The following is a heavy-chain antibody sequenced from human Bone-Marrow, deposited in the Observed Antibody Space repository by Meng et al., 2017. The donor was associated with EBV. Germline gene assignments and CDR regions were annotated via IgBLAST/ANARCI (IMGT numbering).Heavy chain of an antibody. Sequence: QVQLVQSGAEVNKPGASVKVSCKASGYTFTSYGISWVRQAPGQGLEWMGWISAYNGNTNYAQKLQGRVTMTTDTSTSTAYMELRSLRSDDTAVYYCARDGPYDYVWGSYRELCYDYWGQGTLVTVSS. D-gene: IGHD3-16*02. CDR3: ARDGPYDYVWGSYRELCYDY. V-gene: IGHV1-18*01. CDR1: GYTFTSYG. J-gene: IGHJ4*02. CDR2: ISAYNGNT.